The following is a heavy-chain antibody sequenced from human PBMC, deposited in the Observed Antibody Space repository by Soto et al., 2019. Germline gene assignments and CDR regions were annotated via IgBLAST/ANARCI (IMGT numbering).Heavy chain of an antibody. CDR1: GFTFSSYG. Sequence: GGSLRLSCAASGFTFSSYGMHWVRQAPGKGLEWVAVIWYDGSNKYYADSVKGRFTISRDNSKNTLYLQMNSLRAEDTAVYYCARSPTVVRGGFDYWGQGTLVTVSS. J-gene: IGHJ4*02. V-gene: IGHV3-33*01. CDR2: IWYDGSNK. D-gene: IGHD4-17*01. CDR3: ARSPTVVRGGFDY.